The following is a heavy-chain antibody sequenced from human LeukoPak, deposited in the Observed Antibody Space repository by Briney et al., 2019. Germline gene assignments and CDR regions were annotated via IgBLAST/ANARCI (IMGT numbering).Heavy chain of an antibody. D-gene: IGHD2-21*02. CDR3: ARDTCGGDCYSDY. J-gene: IGHJ4*02. V-gene: IGHV3-7*01. CDR2: INSDGSEG. CDR1: GFTFSGFW. Sequence: PGGSLRLSCAVSGFTFSGFWMSWSRQAPGKGLEWVASINSDGSEGYYADVVKGRFTISRDNAKNSLYLQINSLRAEDMAVYYCARDTCGGDCYSDYWGQGTLVTVSS.